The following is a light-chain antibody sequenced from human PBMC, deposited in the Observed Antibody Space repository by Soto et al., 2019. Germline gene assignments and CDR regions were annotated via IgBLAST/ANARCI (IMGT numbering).Light chain of an antibody. CDR1: SSDVGYYNL. V-gene: IGLV2-23*02. CDR3: CSYAGSSTFVV. CDR2: EVD. Sequence: QSVLTQPASVSGSPGQSVTLSCTGTSSDVGYYNLVSWYQQHPGKAPKLFIYEVDKRPSGVSNRFSGSKSGNTASLTISGLQAEDEADYYCCSYAGSSTFVVFGGGTKVTVL. J-gene: IGLJ2*01.